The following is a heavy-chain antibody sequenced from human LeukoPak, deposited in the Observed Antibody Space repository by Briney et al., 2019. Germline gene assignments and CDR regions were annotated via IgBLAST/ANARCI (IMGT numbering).Heavy chain of an antibody. J-gene: IGHJ4*01. CDR3: ARANNFWTYHFDY. CDR2: ISGSGGST. V-gene: IGHV3-23*01. CDR1: GFTFSSYA. D-gene: IGHD3/OR15-3a*01. Sequence: GGSLRLSCAASGFTFSSYAMSWVRQAPGKGLEWVSAISGSGGSTYYADSVKGRFTISRDNSKNTLYLQMNSLRAEDTAVYYCARANNFWTYHFDYWGHGTLVTVSS.